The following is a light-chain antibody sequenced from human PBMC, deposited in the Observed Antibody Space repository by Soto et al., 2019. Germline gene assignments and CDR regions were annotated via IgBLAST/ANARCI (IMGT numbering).Light chain of an antibody. J-gene: IGLJ1*01. V-gene: IGLV2-8*01. CDR1: SSDVGGYNY. CDR3: SSYAGSSNV. Sequence: QSVLTQPPSASGSPGQSVAISCTGTSSDVGGYNYVSWYQQHLGKAPKLMIYEVNKRPSGVPDRFSGSKSRNTASLTVSGLQAEDEADYYCSSYAGSSNVFGTGTKLTVL. CDR2: EVN.